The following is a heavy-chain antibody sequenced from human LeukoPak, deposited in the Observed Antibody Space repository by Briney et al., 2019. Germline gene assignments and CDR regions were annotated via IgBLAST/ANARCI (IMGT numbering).Heavy chain of an antibody. Sequence: GGSLRLSCAASGFTLSSFAMHWVRQAPGKGLEWVAVISYDGSNKYYADSVKGRFTISRDNSKNTLYVQMNSLRAEDTAMYYCARGLVGAAGGYYFDYWGQGTLVTVSS. CDR3: ARGLVGAAGGYYFDY. CDR2: ISYDGSNK. V-gene: IGHV3-30-3*01. CDR1: GFTLSSFA. J-gene: IGHJ4*02. D-gene: IGHD1-26*01.